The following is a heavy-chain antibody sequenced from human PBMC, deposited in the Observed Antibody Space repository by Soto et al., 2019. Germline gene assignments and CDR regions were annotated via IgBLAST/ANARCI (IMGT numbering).Heavy chain of an antibody. CDR1: GFTFSSYG. J-gene: IGHJ4*02. Sequence: GGSLRLSCAASGFTFSSYGMHWVRQAPGKGLEWVAVISYDGSNKYYADSVKGRFTISRDNSKNTLYLQMNSLRAEDTAVYYCAKDAPTTYYDFWSGYYPDYWGQGTLVTVSS. CDR2: ISYDGSNK. V-gene: IGHV3-30*18. CDR3: AKDAPTTYYDFWSGYYPDY. D-gene: IGHD3-3*01.